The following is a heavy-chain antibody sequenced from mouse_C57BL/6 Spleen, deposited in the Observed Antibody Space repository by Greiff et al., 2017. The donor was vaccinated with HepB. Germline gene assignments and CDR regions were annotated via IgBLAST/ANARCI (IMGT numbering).Heavy chain of an antibody. Sequence: VQLQQSGAELARPGASVKMSCKASGYTFTSYTMHWVKQRPGQGLEWIGYINPSSGYTKYNQKFKDKATLTADKSSSTVYLQLSSLTSEESAVYYGARPAYYYGSSYEDWYFDVWGTGTTVTVSS. J-gene: IGHJ1*03. CDR2: INPSSGYT. D-gene: IGHD1-1*01. CDR1: GYTFTSYT. V-gene: IGHV1-4*01. CDR3: ARPAYYYGSSYEDWYFDV.